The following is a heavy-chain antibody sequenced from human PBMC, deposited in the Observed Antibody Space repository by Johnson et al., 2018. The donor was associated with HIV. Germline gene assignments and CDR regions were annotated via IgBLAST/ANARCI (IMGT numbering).Heavy chain of an antibody. J-gene: IGHJ3*02. V-gene: IGHV3-23*04. CDR3: AKGATYYYGSGSYYTGSAFDI. D-gene: IGHD3-10*01. CDR2: ISGSGGST. CDR1: GFTFSSYA. Sequence: VQLVESGGGLVQPGGSLRLSCAASGFTFSSYAMSWVRQAPGKGLEWVSAISGSGGSTYYADSVKGRFTISRDNSKNTRYLQMNSLRAEDTAVYYCAKGATYYYGSGSYYTGSAFDIGGQGTMVTVSS.